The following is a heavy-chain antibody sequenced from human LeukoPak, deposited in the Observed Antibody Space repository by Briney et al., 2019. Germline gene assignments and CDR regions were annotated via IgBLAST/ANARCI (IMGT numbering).Heavy chain of an antibody. D-gene: IGHD3-10*01. CDR2: IYYSGST. CDR3: ATYYGSGNWFDP. CDR1: GGSFSSFH. J-gene: IGHJ5*02. V-gene: IGHV4-59*01. Sequence: PSETLSLTCAVYGGSFSSFHWSWIRQPPGKGLEWIGYIYYSGSTNYNPSLKSRVTISVDTSKNQFSLKLSSVTAADTAVYYCATYYGSGNWFDPWGQGTLVTVSS.